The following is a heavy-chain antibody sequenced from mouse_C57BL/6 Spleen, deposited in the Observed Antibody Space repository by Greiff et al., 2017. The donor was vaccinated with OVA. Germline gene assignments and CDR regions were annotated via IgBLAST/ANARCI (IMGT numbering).Heavy chain of an antibody. D-gene: IGHD2-2*01. V-gene: IGHV2-2*01. CDR3: ARNGGLPNFDY. CDR1: GFSLTSYG. Sequence: VKLMESGPGLVQPSQSLSITCTVSGFSLTSYGVHWVRQSPGKGLEWLGVIWSGGSTDYNAAFISRLSISKDNSKSQVFFKMNSLQADDTAIYYCARNGGLPNFDYWGQGTTLTVSS. CDR2: IWSGGST. J-gene: IGHJ2*01.